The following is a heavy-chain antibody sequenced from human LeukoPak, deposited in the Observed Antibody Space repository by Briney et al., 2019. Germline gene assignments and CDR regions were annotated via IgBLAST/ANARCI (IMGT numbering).Heavy chain of an antibody. CDR1: GFTFNGYW. Sequence: GGSLRLSCAASGFTFNGYWMSWVRQAPGKGLEWVANIKQDGSEKYYVDSVRGRGTISRDNAENSLFLQMNRLRVEDTAVYYCTRDFGRSSYYFDFWGQGTLVTVSS. D-gene: IGHD3-3*01. CDR3: TRDFGRSSYYFDF. J-gene: IGHJ4*02. V-gene: IGHV3-7*01. CDR2: IKQDGSEK.